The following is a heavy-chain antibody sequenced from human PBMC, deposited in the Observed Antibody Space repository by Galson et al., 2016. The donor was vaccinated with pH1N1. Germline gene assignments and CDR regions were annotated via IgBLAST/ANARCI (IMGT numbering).Heavy chain of an antibody. CDR3: ARKRGGYNRDLHFYYYYYMDV. CDR1: GGSLGGFY. V-gene: IGHV4-34*01. J-gene: IGHJ6*03. Sequence: ETLSLTCAVSGGSLGGFYWTWVRQSPGVGLEWIGEVNHSGTTNSNPSLRGRVTISVDSSHQFSLTLTSVTAADTAVYYCARKRGGYNRDLHFYYYYYMDVWAKGTTVTVS. D-gene: IGHD1-14*01. CDR2: VNHSGTT.